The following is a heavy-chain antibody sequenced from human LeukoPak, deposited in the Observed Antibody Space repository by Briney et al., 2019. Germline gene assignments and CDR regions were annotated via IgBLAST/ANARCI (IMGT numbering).Heavy chain of an antibody. CDR1: GFTFSSYG. Sequence: PGGSLRLSCAASGFTFSSYGMHWVRQAPGKGLEWVAVIWYDGSNKYYADSVKGRFTISRDNSKNTLYLQMNSLRAEDTAVYYCAKDHGSSSGWSPWGQGTLVTVSS. D-gene: IGHD6-19*01. V-gene: IGHV3-33*06. CDR2: IWYDGSNK. J-gene: IGHJ5*02. CDR3: AKDHGSSSGWSP.